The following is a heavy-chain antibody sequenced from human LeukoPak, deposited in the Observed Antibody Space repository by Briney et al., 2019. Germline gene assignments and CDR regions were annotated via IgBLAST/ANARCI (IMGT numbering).Heavy chain of an antibody. V-gene: IGHV4-59*01. CDR2: IYYSGST. J-gene: IGHJ4*02. CDR1: GGSITSYH. Sequence: SETLSLTCTISGGSITSYHWSWIRQPPGKGLEWIGDIYYSGSTNYNPSLKSRVTISVDTSKNQFSLNLRSVTAADTAVYYCARGSRDGYNHFDNWGQGTLVTVSS. D-gene: IGHD5-24*01. CDR3: ARGSRDGYNHFDN.